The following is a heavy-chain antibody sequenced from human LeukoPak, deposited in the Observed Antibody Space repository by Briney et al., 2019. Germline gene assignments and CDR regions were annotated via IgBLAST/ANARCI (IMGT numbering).Heavy chain of an antibody. V-gene: IGHV4-39*01. Sequence: SETLSLTCTVSGGSITSSNYYWGWVRQPPGKGLEWLGSFYYSGSTNYNPPLKSRVTISVDTSKNQFSLKLSSVTAADTAVYYCVYYYGSGSVEYWGQGTLVTVSS. J-gene: IGHJ4*02. D-gene: IGHD3-10*01. CDR3: VYYYGSGSVEY. CDR1: GGSITSSNYY. CDR2: FYYSGST.